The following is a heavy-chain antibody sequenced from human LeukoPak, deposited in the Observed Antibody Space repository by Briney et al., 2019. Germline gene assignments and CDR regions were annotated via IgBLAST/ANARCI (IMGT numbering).Heavy chain of an antibody. CDR2: IYSGGST. V-gene: IGHV3-53*01. CDR3: ARIAVAGHFDY. Sequence: GGSLRLSCAASGFTVSSNYMSWVRQAPGKGLEWVSVIYSGGSTYYADSVKGRFTISRDNSKDTLYLQMNSLRAEDTAVYYCARIAVAGHFDYWGQGTLVTVSS. D-gene: IGHD6-19*01. J-gene: IGHJ4*02. CDR1: GFTVSSNY.